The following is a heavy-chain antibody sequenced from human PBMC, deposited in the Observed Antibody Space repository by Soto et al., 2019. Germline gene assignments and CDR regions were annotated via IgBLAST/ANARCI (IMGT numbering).Heavy chain of an antibody. CDR3: ARAVIGVAGYFDY. D-gene: IGHD6-19*01. J-gene: IGHJ4*02. Sequence: WGSLRLSCAASGFTVSSDYMSWVRRAPGKGLEWVSVIYSGGDTHYADSVKGRFTISRDNSKNTLYLQMNSLRAEDTAVYYCARAVIGVAGYFDYWGQGT. CDR1: GFTVSSDY. V-gene: IGHV3-66*01. CDR2: IYSGGDT.